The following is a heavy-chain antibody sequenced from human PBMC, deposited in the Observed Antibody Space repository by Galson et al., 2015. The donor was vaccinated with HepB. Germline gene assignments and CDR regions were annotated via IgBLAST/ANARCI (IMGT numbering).Heavy chain of an antibody. D-gene: IGHD1-14*01. CDR2: ISSDSSNN. Sequence: PLRLSCAVSGFTFSDYGMHCVRQAPGKGLEWLALISSDSSNNYYADSVKGRFTISRDNSKNTRYLQMNTLRTEDTAVYYCASTGLWGNFYCWVQVTLVTVSS. J-gene: IGHJ4*02. V-gene: IGHV3-30*03. CDR3: ASTGLWGNFYC. CDR1: GFTFSDYG.